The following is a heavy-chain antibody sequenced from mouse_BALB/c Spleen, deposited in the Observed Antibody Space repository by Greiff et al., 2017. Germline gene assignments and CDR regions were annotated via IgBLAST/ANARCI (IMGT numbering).Heavy chain of an antibody. CDR2: ISNGGGST. Sequence: EVMLVESGGGLVQPGGSLKLSCAASGFTFSSYTMSWVRQTPEKRLEWVAYISNGGGSTYYPDTVKGRFTISRDNAKNTLYLQMSSLKSEDTAMYYCARQGDLLLRFFAYWGQGTLVTVSA. CDR1: GFTFSSYT. V-gene: IGHV5-12-2*01. J-gene: IGHJ3*01. CDR3: ARQGDLLLRFFAY. D-gene: IGHD1-1*01.